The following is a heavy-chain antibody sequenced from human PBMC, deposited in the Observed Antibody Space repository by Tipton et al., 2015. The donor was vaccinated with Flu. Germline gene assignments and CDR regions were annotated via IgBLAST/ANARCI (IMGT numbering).Heavy chain of an antibody. CDR2: IYPADSDT. Sequence: QLVQSGAEVKNPGESLNISCKASGHNFITYWVAWVRQMPGKGLEWMGNIYPADSDTTYSPAFEGHVTIFADKSSTTAYLQWSSLKASDTAMYYCARQDCSSSTCYIDYWGQGTLVTVSS. D-gene: IGHD2-2*02. V-gene: IGHV5-51*01. J-gene: IGHJ4*02. CDR1: GHNFITYW. CDR3: ARQDCSSSTCYIDY.